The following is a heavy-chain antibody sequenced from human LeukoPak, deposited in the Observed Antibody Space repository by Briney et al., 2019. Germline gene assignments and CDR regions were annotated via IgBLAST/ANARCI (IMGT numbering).Heavy chain of an antibody. Sequence: GGSLRLSCAASGFTFSSYSMNWVRQAPGKGLEWVSFISTSSNHIYYADSVKGRFTISRDNAKNSLYLQMNSLRAEDTAVYYCAREGYYYYYMDVWGKGTTVTISS. CDR2: ISTSSNHI. D-gene: IGHD6-13*01. J-gene: IGHJ6*03. V-gene: IGHV3-21*01. CDR3: AREGYYYYYMDV. CDR1: GFTFSSYS.